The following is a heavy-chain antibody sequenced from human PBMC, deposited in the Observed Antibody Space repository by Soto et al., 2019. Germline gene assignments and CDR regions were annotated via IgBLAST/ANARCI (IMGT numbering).Heavy chain of an antibody. J-gene: IGHJ4*02. CDR1: GGSISSYY. CDR2: IYYSGST. V-gene: IGHV4-59*01. CDR3: ARAVRGAYFDY. Sequence: SETLSLTCTVSGGSISSYYWSWIRQPPGKGLEWIGYIYYSGSTNYNPSLKSRVTISVDTSKNQFSLKLSSVTAADTAVYYCARAVRGAYFDYWGQGTLVTVSS.